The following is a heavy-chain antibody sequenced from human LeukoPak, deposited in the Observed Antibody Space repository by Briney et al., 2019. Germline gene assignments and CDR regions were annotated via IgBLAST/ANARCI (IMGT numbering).Heavy chain of an antibody. V-gene: IGHV1-69*13. J-gene: IGHJ5*02. D-gene: IGHD3-10*01. CDR1: GYTFINYG. Sequence: ASVKVSCKASGYTFINYGISWVRQAPGQGLEWMGGIIPIFGTANYAQKFQGRVTITADESTSTAYMELSSLRSEDTAVYYCASSYGSGSYRQTWGQGTLVTVSS. CDR3: ASSYGSGSYRQT. CDR2: IIPIFGTA.